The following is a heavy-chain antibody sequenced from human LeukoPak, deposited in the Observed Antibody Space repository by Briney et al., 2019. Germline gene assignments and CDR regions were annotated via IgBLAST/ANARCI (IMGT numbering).Heavy chain of an antibody. Sequence: PGGSLRLSCAASGFTFSSYAMRWVRQAPGKGLEWVSAIGAGTGAVTIYADPVKGRFTISRDNSKNTLYLQMNSLRGEDTAVYYCAENYDSGRGVPYALDVWGQGTTVTVSS. CDR1: GFTFSSYA. J-gene: IGHJ6*02. CDR3: AENYDSGRGVPYALDV. V-gene: IGHV3-23*01. D-gene: IGHD3-10*01. CDR2: IGAGTGAVT.